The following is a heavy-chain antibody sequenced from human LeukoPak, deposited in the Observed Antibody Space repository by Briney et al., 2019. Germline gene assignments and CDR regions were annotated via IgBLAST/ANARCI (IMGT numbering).Heavy chain of an antibody. CDR2: ISGSGGST. D-gene: IGHD1-26*01. Sequence: GGSLRLSCAASGFTFSSYAMSWVRQAPGNGLGWVSAISGSGGSTYYADSVKGRFTISRDNSKNTLYLQMNSLRAEDTAVYYCAKELSRASYAPADYWGQGTLVTVSS. V-gene: IGHV3-23*01. J-gene: IGHJ4*02. CDR1: GFTFSSYA. CDR3: AKELSRASYAPADY.